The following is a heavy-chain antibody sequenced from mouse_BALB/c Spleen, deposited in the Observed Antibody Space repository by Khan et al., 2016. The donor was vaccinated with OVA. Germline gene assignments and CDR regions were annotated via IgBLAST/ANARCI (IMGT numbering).Heavy chain of an antibody. CDR1: GFSLTSYG. CDR2: IWTGGST. V-gene: IGHV2-9*02. Sequence: QVQLKESGPGLVAPSQSLSITCTVSGFSLTSYGVHWVRQPPGKGLEWLGVIWTGGSTNYNSALRSRLTINKDNSKGQVFLKMNNLQTDDTAMYCGARDLGSSHWYFDVWGAGTTVTVSS. J-gene: IGHJ1*01. D-gene: IGHD1-1*01. CDR3: ARDLGSSHWYFDV.